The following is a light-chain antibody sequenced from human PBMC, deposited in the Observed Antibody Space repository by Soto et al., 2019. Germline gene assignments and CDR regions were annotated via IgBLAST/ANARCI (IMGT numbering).Light chain of an antibody. CDR3: QQFNSYPIT. Sequence: AIRMTQSPSSFSASTGDRVTITCRASQGIISYLAWYQQKPGKAPKLLIYEASSLESGVPSRFSGSGSGTEFTLTISGLQPDDFATYYCQQFNSYPITFGQGTRLEIK. J-gene: IGKJ5*01. CDR2: EAS. V-gene: IGKV1-8*01. CDR1: QGIISY.